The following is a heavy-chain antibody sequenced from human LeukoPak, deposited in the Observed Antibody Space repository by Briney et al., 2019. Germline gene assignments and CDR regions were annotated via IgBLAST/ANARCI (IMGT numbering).Heavy chain of an antibody. Sequence: PGGSLRLSCAASGFTFSSYGMHWVRQAPGKGLEWVSLIWYDGSNKYYADSVKGRFTVSRDNSKNTVYLQMNSLRAEDTAVYYCARINFCGRGSCNSSALEVWGQGTMVTVSS. D-gene: IGHD2-15*01. CDR3: ARINFCGRGSCNSSALEV. CDR2: IWYDGSNK. CDR1: GFTFSSYG. V-gene: IGHV3-33*01. J-gene: IGHJ3*01.